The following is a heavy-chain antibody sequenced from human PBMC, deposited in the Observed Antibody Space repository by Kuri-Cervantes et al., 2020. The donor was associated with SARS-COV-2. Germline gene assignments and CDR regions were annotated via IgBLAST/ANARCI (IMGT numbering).Heavy chain of an antibody. CDR1: GFTFSSYA. D-gene: IGHD6-25*01. J-gene: IGHJ4*02. V-gene: IGHV3-23*01. CDR2: ISGSGGST. Sequence: ETLSLTCAASGFTFSSYAMSWVRQAPGKGLEWVSAISGSGGSTYYADSVKGRFTISRDNSKNTLYLQMNSLRAEDTAVYYCAKDRAPRSSDYFDYWGQGTLVTVSS. CDR3: AKDRAPRSSDYFDY.